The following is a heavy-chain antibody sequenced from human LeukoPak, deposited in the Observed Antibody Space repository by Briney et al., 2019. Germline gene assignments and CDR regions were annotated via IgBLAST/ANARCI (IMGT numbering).Heavy chain of an antibody. D-gene: IGHD5-18*01. Sequence: PGGSLRLSCAASGXTFSNYWMHWVRQAPGKGQVWVSRIKSDGTCTTYADSVKGRFTISRDNAKNTLYLQMNSLRAEDTAVYYCARDSSYGYDYWGQGILVTVSS. CDR3: ARDSSYGYDY. CDR1: GXTFSNYW. J-gene: IGHJ4*02. V-gene: IGHV3-74*01. CDR2: IKSDGTCT.